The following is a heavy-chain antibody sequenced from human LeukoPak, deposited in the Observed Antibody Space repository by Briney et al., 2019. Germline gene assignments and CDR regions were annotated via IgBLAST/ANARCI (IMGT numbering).Heavy chain of an antibody. CDR1: GFTFSDYS. Sequence: PGGSLRLSCTASGFTFSDYSMDWVRQAPGKGLEWVGRSKNRPESYTTEYAASVKGRFTISRDNSQSSLFLQMNSLKTEDTAVYYCAKDTQLLREKYFDYWGQGTLVTVSS. CDR2: SKNRPESYTT. J-gene: IGHJ4*02. D-gene: IGHD1-26*01. CDR3: AKDTQLLREKYFDY. V-gene: IGHV3-72*01.